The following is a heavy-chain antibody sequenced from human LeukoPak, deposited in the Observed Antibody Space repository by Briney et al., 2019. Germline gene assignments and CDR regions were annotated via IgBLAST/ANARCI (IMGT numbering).Heavy chain of an antibody. CDR1: GYTFTSYA. J-gene: IGHJ4*02. CDR3: ARVSLATGLCYGSGSYGRASDY. CDR2: INTNTGNP. V-gene: IGHV7-4-1*02. D-gene: IGHD3-10*01. Sequence: ASVKVSCKASGYTFTSYAMNWVRQAPGQGLEWMGWINTNTGNPTYAQGFTGRFVFSLDTSVSTAYLQISSLKAEDTAVYYCARVSLATGLCYGSGSYGRASDYWGQGTLVTVSS.